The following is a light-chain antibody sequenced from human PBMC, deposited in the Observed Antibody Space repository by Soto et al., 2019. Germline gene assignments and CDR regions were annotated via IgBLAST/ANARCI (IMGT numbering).Light chain of an antibody. CDR2: GAS. V-gene: IGKV3-20*01. Sequence: EIVLTQSPGTLYLSPGERATLSCRASQSVSSSYLAWYQQKPGQAPRLLIYGASSRATGIPDRFSGSGSGTDFTLTISRLAPEDFAGYYCQQYGSSPWTFGQVTKVELK. J-gene: IGKJ1*01. CDR1: QSVSSSY. CDR3: QQYGSSPWT.